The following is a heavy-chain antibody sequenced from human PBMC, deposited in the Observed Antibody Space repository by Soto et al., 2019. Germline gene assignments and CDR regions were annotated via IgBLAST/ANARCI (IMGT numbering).Heavy chain of an antibody. D-gene: IGHD6-6*01. Sequence: GGSLRLSCAASGFTFSSYAMSWVRQAPGKGLEWVSAISGSGGSTYYADSVKGRFTISRDNSKNTLYLQMNSLRAEDTAVYYCACTRYSSSSPYYYYYYGMDVWGQGTTVTVSS. CDR3: ACTRYSSSSPYYYYYYGMDV. CDR1: GFTFSSYA. CDR2: ISGSGGST. J-gene: IGHJ6*02. V-gene: IGHV3-23*01.